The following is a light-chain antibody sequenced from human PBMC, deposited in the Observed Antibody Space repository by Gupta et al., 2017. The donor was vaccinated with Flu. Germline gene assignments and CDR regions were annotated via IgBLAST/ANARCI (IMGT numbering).Light chain of an antibody. CDR2: GAS. V-gene: IGKV1-16*01. Sequence: DIQMTQSPSSLSASVGDTVTITCRSNQDIYKLLVWFQQKPGEAPKSLIYGASTLQSGTPSRFSGSGSGTDFTLTISSLQPEDFGTYYCQQHKTYPITFGQGTRLEIK. CDR3: QQHKTYPIT. CDR1: QDIYKL. J-gene: IGKJ5*01.